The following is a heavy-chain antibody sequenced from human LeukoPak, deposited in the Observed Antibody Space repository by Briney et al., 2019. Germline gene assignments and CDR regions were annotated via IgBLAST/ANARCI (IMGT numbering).Heavy chain of an antibody. J-gene: IGHJ4*02. CDR3: ARDPPYYDSSGYQLDY. CDR1: GGSLSSYY. Sequence: SETLSLTCTVSGGSLSSYYWSWIRQPPGKGLEWIGYIYYSGSTNYNPSLKSRVTISVDTSKNQFSLKLSSVTAADTAVYYCARDPPYYDSSGYQLDYWGQGTLVTVSS. V-gene: IGHV4-59*01. D-gene: IGHD3-22*01. CDR2: IYYSGST.